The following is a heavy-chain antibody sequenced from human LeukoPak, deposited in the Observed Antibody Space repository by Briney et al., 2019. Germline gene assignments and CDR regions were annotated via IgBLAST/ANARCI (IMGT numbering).Heavy chain of an antibody. J-gene: IGHJ3*02. CDR3: ARDGGRAFDI. CDR1: GSTFDDYA. V-gene: IGHV3-9*01. CDR2: ISWNSGSI. Sequence: GGSLRLSCAASGSTFDDYAMHWVRQAPGKGLEWVSGISWNSGSIGYADSVKGRFTISRDNAKNSLYLQMNSLRAEDTAVYYCARDGGRAFDIWGQGTMVTVSS.